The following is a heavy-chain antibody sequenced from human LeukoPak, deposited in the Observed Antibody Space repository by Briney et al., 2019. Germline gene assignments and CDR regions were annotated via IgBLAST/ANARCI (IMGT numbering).Heavy chain of an antibody. V-gene: IGHV3-23*01. J-gene: IGHJ4*02. CDR1: GFTFSSYA. CDR2: ISGSGGST. CDR3: AKGRRDWNDVYDY. Sequence: GGSLRLSCAASGFTFSSYAMSWVRQAPGKGPEWVSAISGSGGSTYYADSVKGRFTISRDNSKNTLYLQMNSLRAEDTAVYYCAKGRRDWNDVYDYWGQGTLVTVSS. D-gene: IGHD1-1*01.